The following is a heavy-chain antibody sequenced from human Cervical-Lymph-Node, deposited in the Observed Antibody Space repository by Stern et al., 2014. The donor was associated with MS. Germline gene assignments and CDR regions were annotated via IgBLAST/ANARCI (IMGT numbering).Heavy chain of an antibody. CDR1: DLAFSRYW. Sequence: EVQLVESGGGEVQSGGSLRLSCVASDLAFSRYWMNWVRQAPGKGLQWVANINQAGSKKAYVDSAKGRFTISRDNAKNALYLQMNNLRSKDTAVYYCANGGTAWNWGQGTLVTVSS. CDR3: ANGGTAWN. J-gene: IGHJ4*02. CDR2: INQAGSKK. D-gene: IGHD1-1*01. V-gene: IGHV3-7*03.